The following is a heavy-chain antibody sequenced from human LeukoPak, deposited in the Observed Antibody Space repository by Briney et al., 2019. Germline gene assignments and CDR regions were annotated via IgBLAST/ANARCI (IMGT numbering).Heavy chain of an antibody. CDR3: AREGEYSAGYFDY. D-gene: IGHD6-6*01. V-gene: IGHV4-59*01. CDR1: GGSISNYY. CDR2: TYYSGTT. J-gene: IGHJ4*02. Sequence: SETLSLTCTVSGGSISNYYWSWIRQPPGPGLDLIGYTYYSGTTNYTSSLKSRVTISVDTSKNQFSLKLSSVTAADTAVYYCAREGEYSAGYFDYWGQGTLVTVSS.